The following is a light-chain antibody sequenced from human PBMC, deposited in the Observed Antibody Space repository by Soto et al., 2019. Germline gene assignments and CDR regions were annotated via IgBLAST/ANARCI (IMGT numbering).Light chain of an antibody. CDR1: QSVSSNY. V-gene: IGKV3-20*01. Sequence: EIVLTQSPGTLSLSPGERATLSCRASQSVSSNYLAWYQQKPGQAPRLLIYGASTRATGIPDRFSGSGSGTDFTLTISRLEPEDFAVYYCQQFSNNHWPPYTFGQGTKLEIK. J-gene: IGKJ2*01. CDR2: GAS. CDR3: QQFSNNHWPPYT.